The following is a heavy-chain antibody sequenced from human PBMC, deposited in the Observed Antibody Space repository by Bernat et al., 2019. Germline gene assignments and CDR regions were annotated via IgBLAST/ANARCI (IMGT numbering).Heavy chain of an antibody. D-gene: IGHD6-13*01. CDR1: GFTFSSYE. V-gene: IGHV3-48*03. CDR3: ARNLAAAGPAGFDY. CDR2: SSSSGSTI. J-gene: IGHJ4*02. Sequence: EVQLVESGGGLVQPGGSLRLSCAASGFTFSSYEMNWIRQAPGKGLEWVSYSSSSGSTIYYAEPVKGRFTISRDNAKNSLYLQMNSLRAEDTAVYYCARNLAAAGPAGFDYWGQGTLVTVSS.